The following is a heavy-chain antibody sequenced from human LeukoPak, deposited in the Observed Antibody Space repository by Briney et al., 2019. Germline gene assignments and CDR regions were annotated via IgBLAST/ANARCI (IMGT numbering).Heavy chain of an antibody. D-gene: IGHD2-2*01. CDR1: GYTFTSYY. CDR3: ARGGHQYYFDY. J-gene: IGHJ4*02. CDR2: INTSGGST. Sequence: ASVKVSCKASGYTFTSYYMHWVRHAPGQGLEWMGLINTSGGSTSYAQKFQGRVTMTRDTSTSTVYMELSSLRSEDTAVYYCARGGHQYYFDYWGQGTLVTVSS. V-gene: IGHV1-46*01.